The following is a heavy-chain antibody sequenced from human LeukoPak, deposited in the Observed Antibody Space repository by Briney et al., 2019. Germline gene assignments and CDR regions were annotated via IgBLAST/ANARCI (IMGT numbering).Heavy chain of an antibody. D-gene: IGHD6-6*01. J-gene: IGHJ4*02. CDR1: GYTFPGYY. CDR2: INPNSGGT. V-gene: IGHV1-2*02. Sequence: ASVKVSCKASGYTFPGYYMHWVRQTPGQGLEWMGWINPNSGGTNYAQKFQGRVTMTRDTSISTAYMELSRLRSDDTAVYYCAREHSSSSGKVFDYWGQGTLVTVSS. CDR3: AREHSSSSGKVFDY.